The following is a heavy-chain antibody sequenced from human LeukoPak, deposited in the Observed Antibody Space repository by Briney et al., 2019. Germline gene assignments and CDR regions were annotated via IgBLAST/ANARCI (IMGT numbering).Heavy chain of an antibody. V-gene: IGHV3-74*01. CDR2: INSDGSST. J-gene: IGHJ4*02. Sequence: GGSLRLSCAASGFTFSSYWMHWVRQAPGKGLVWVSHINSDGSSTSYAGSVKGRFTISRDDAKNSLYLQMNSLRAEDTAVYYCARVSVAAARNFDYWGQGTLVTVSS. CDR3: ARVSVAAARNFDY. CDR1: GFTFSSYW. D-gene: IGHD6-13*01.